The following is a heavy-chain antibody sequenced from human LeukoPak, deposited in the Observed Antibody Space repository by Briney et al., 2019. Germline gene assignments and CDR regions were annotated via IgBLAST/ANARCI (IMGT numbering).Heavy chain of an antibody. CDR2: INHSGGT. J-gene: IGHJ4*02. Sequence: PSETLSLTCAVYGGSFSGYYWTWIRQPPGRGLEWIGEINHSGGTNYNPSLKSRVTISVDTSKSQFSLKLNSVTAADTAMYYCARGRDPYWGQGTLVTVSS. D-gene: IGHD5-24*01. V-gene: IGHV4-34*01. CDR3: ARGRDPY. CDR1: GGSFSGYY.